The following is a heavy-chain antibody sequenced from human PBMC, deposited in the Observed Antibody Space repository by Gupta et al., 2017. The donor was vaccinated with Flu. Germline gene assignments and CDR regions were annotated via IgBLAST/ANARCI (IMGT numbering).Heavy chain of an antibody. CDR2: IADEGSFE. CDR1: GFNVRNSG. D-gene: IGHD1-1*01. J-gene: IGHJ1*01. Sequence: QVQLAESGGGLVQPGQSLRLSCAASGFNVRNSGFHWVRQAPGKGLEWLALIADEGSFENFAKAVEGRFSISRDNSRQMACMHMTRLRGDDTGVYYCARGSPTGNGLDKWGQGTRVIVSS. V-gene: IGHV3-30*03. CDR3: ARGSPTGNGLDK.